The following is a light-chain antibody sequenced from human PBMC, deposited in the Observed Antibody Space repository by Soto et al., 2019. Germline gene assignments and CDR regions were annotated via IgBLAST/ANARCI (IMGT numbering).Light chain of an antibody. J-gene: IGKJ2*01. CDR1: QSVSSY. V-gene: IGKV3-11*01. CDR3: QQRSNWPPYT. CDR2: DAS. Sequence: EIMLTQSPATLSLSPGERATLSCRASQSVSSYLAWYQQKLGQAPRLLIYDASNRATGIPARFSGSGSGTDFTLTISSLEPEDFAVYYCQQRSNWPPYTFGQGTKLEIK.